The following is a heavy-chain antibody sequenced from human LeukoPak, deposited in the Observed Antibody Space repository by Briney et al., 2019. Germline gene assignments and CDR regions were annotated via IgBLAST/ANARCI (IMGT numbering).Heavy chain of an antibody. Sequence: SQSLSVTCTISGDSVSSKNGAWNWIRQSPSRGLEWLGRTYYRSKWYNEYAVPVKSRITIKPDTSKNQFSLQLNSVTPEDTAVYYCARTLSGSSSSFDYWGQGTLVTVPS. V-gene: IGHV6-1*01. D-gene: IGHD6-6*01. CDR3: ARTLSGSSSSFDY. CDR1: GDSVSSKNGA. CDR2: TYYRSKWYN. J-gene: IGHJ4*02.